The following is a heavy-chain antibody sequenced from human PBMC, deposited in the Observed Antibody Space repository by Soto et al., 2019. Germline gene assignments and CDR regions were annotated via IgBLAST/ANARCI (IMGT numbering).Heavy chain of an antibody. CDR3: ARDESSGSTSCYSCYYYGMDV. CDR2: IIPIFGTA. CDR1: GGTFSSYA. J-gene: IGHJ6*02. D-gene: IGHD2-2*02. V-gene: IGHV1-69*06. Sequence: SVKVSCKASGGTFSSYAISWVRQAPGQGLEWMGGIIPIFGTANYAQKFQGRVTITADKSTSTAYMELSSLRSEDTAVYYCARDESSGSTSCYSCYYYGMDVWGQGTTVTVS.